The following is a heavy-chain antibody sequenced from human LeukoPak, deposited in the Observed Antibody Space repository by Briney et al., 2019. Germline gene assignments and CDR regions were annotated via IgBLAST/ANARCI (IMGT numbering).Heavy chain of an antibody. J-gene: IGHJ3*02. V-gene: IGHV3-30*02. CDR1: GFTFSSYG. Sequence: GGSLRLSCAASGFTFSSYGMHWVRQAPGKGLEWVAFIRYDGSNKYYADSVKGRFTISRDNSKNTLYLQMNRLRAEDTAVYYCAKGLYYYDSSGSEGAFDIWGQGTMVTVSS. CDR3: AKGLYYYDSSGSEGAFDI. D-gene: IGHD3-22*01. CDR2: IRYDGSNK.